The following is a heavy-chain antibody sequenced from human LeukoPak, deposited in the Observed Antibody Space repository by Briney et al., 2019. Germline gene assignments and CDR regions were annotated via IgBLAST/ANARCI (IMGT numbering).Heavy chain of an antibody. CDR3: ARVVWSAAPSNWFDP. D-gene: IGHD6-13*01. V-gene: IGHV3-7*01. Sequence: GGSLRLSCAASGFTFSSYWMSWVRQAPGKGLEWVANIKQDGSEKYYVDSVKGRFTISRVNAKNSLYLQMNSLRAEDTAVYYCARVVWSAAPSNWFDPWGQGTLVTVSS. CDR1: GFTFSSYW. CDR2: IKQDGSEK. J-gene: IGHJ5*02.